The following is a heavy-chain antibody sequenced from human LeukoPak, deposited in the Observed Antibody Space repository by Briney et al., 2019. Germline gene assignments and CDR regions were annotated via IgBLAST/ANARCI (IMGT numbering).Heavy chain of an antibody. CDR1: GGSISSYY. CDR3: ARECSSTSCYDAFDI. J-gene: IGHJ3*02. CDR2: IYTSGST. D-gene: IGHD2-2*01. V-gene: IGHV4-4*07. Sequence: SETLSLTCTVSGGSISSYYWSWIRQPAGKGLGWIGRIYTSGSTNYNPSLKSRVTMSVDTSKNQFSLKLSSVTAADTAVYYCARECSSTSCYDAFDIWGQGTMVTVSS.